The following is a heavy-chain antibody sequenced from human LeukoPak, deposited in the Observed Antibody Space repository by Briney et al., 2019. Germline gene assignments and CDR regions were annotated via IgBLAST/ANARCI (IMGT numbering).Heavy chain of an antibody. J-gene: IGHJ5*02. V-gene: IGHV3-66*02. D-gene: IGHD3-10*01. CDR2: IYSDDNT. CDR1: GFTVSSNY. CDR3: ARAXXXPGXXXXP. Sequence: GGSLRLSCAASGFTVSSNYMTWVRQAPGKGLEWVSVIYSDDNTYYADSVKGRFTISRDNSKNPLYLQMNSLRLGDTAVYYCARAXXXPGXXXXPWGQGTLXTVSS.